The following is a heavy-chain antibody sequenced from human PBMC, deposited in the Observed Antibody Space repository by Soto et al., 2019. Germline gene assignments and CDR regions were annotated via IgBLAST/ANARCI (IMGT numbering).Heavy chain of an antibody. CDR2: LNAGNSNR. D-gene: IGHD3-16*02. CDR3: ARGSAYVWGSYRSDAFDI. Sequence: QVQLVQSGAEVKKPGASVKVSCKASGYTFTNYAIHGVRQAPGQRLEWLGWLNAGNSNREYSQKFQGRIIMTKDTSASTAYMELNSLISEDTAVYYCARGSAYVWGSYRSDAFDIWGQGTMVTVSS. J-gene: IGHJ3*02. CDR1: GYTFTNYA. V-gene: IGHV1-3*01.